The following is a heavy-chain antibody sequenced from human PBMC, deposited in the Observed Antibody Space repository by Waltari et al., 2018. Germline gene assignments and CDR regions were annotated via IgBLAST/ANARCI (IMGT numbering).Heavy chain of an antibody. V-gene: IGHV1-69*05. J-gene: IGHJ4*02. Sequence: QVQLVQSGAEVKKPGSSVKVSCKASGGTFSSYAISWVRQAPGQGLEWRGGIIPILGTANYAQKFQGRVTITTDESTSTAYMELSSLRSEDTAVYYCATLDYEGGVIDYWGQGTLVTVSS. CDR1: GGTFSSYA. CDR3: ATLDYEGGVIDY. D-gene: IGHD3-16*01. CDR2: IIPILGTA.